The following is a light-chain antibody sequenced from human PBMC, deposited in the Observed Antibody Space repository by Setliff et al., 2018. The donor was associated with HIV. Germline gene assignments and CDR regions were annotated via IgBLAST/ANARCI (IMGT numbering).Light chain of an antibody. CDR2: DVS. CDR3: CSYAGSFTYV. Sequence: QSALTQPRSVSGSPGQSVTISCTGSSSDIGFYNYVSWYQQYPGKAPKVTIYDVSKRPSGVPDRFSGSKSGNTASLTISGLQAEDEADYYCCSYAGSFTYVFGSGTKVTV. V-gene: IGLV2-11*01. J-gene: IGLJ1*01. CDR1: SSDIGFYNY.